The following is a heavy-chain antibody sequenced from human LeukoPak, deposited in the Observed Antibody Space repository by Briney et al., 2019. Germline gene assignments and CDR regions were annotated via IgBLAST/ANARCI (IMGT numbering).Heavy chain of an antibody. CDR2: INPSGGST. J-gene: IGHJ4*02. D-gene: IGHD3-22*01. CDR1: GYTFTSYY. CDR3: ARVGFGYYDGSGYFDY. Sequence: GASVKVSCKASGYTFTSYYMHWVRQAPGQGLEWMGIINPSGGSTSYAQKFQGRVTMTRDTSTSTVYMELSSLRSEDTAVYYCARVGFGYYDGSGYFDYWDQGTLVTVSS. V-gene: IGHV1-46*01.